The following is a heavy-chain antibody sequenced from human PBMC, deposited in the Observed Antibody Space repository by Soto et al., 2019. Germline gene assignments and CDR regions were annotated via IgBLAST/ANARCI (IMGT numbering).Heavy chain of an antibody. V-gene: IGHV1-46*01. CDR1: GYDFSDHY. D-gene: IGHD3-10*01. Sequence: ASVKVSCKASGYDFSDHYIHWVRQAPGQGLEWMGIISPDGGSTRYSQQFQARITMTRDTSTSTVYMELSSLRSEDTAVYYCARAPRGGVIIVITSAQIDYWGQGTLVTVSS. CDR2: ISPDGGST. J-gene: IGHJ4*02. CDR3: ARAPRGGVIIVITSAQIDY.